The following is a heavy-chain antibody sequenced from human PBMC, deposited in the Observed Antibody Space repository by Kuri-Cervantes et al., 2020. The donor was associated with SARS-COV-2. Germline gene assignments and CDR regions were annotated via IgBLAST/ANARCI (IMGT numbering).Heavy chain of an antibody. D-gene: IGHD2-2*01. Sequence: GESLKISCAASGFTFSSYAMSWVRQAPGKGLEWVSAISGSGGSTYYADSVKGRFTISRDNSKNTLYLQMNSLRAEDTALYYCARGLSDSSTPPHDPWGQGTLVTVSS. CDR1: GFTFSSYA. CDR2: ISGSGGST. CDR3: ARGLSDSSTPPHDP. J-gene: IGHJ5*02. V-gene: IGHV3-23*01.